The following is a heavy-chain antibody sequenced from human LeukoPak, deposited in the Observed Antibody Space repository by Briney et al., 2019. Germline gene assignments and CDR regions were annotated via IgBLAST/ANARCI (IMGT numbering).Heavy chain of an antibody. Sequence: ASVKVSCKASGYTFTKYDIHWVRQAPGQRLEWMGWISPYIGNTYYSQKLQGRVTMTTDTSTTTAYMELSSLRSEDTAVYYCAREGRYSYGSNDAFDIWGQGTMVTVSS. V-gene: IGHV1-18*01. CDR1: GYTFTKYD. J-gene: IGHJ3*02. CDR3: AREGRYSYGSNDAFDI. CDR2: ISPYIGNT. D-gene: IGHD5-18*01.